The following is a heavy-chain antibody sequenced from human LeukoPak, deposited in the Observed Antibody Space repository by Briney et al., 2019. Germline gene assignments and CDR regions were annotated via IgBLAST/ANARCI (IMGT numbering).Heavy chain of an antibody. CDR2: IYYSGST. CDR1: GGSISSYH. Sequence: SETLSLTCTVSGGSISSYHWSWIRQPPGKGLEWIGYIYYSGSTNYNPSLKSRVTISVDTSKNQFSLKLSSVTAADTAAYYCARHGIAVAGHFDYWGQGTLVTVSS. V-gene: IGHV4-59*08. J-gene: IGHJ4*02. CDR3: ARHGIAVAGHFDY. D-gene: IGHD6-19*01.